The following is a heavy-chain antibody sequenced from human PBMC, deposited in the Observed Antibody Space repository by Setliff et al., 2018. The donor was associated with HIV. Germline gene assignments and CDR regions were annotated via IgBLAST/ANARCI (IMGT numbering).Heavy chain of an antibody. V-gene: IGHV4-34*01. CDR1: GGSFSGYY. CDR3: ARGHFYDTNGYYLRPFDI. Sequence: KPSETLSLTCAIYGGSFSGYYWSWIRQPPGKGPEWIGEINHSGSTNCNPSLKSRVTMAVDTSKSQFSLKLTSVTAADTAVYYCARGHFYDTNGYYLRPFDIWGQGTMVTVSS. J-gene: IGHJ3*02. D-gene: IGHD3-22*01. CDR2: INHSGST.